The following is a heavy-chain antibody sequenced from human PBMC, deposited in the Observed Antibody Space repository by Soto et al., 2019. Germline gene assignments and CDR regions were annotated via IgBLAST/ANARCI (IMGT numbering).Heavy chain of an antibody. CDR2: ISAHNGNK. J-gene: IGHJ4*02. D-gene: IGHD5-18*01. V-gene: IGHV1-18*01. Sequence: QVQLVQSGAEVKKPGASVKVSCKASGYTFTSYGITWVRQAPGQGLEWMGWISAHNGNKKYAQKFQGRVTMTTDTSMSTASMDLRSLRSDDTAVYYCARTGTAMPTRENYWGQGTLVTVSA. CDR3: ARTGTAMPTRENY. CDR1: GYTFTSYG.